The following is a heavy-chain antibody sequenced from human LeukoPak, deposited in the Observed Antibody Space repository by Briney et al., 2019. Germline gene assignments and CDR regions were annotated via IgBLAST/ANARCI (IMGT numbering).Heavy chain of an antibody. CDR2: IYYSGST. CDR1: GGSISSSSYY. CDR3: ARDAKRYSYGRELYDY. V-gene: IGHV4-39*07. D-gene: IGHD5-18*01. Sequence: SETLSLTCTVSGGSISSSSYYWGWIRQPPGKGLEWIGSIYYSGSTYYNPSLKSRVTISVDTSKNQFSLKLSSVTAADTAVYYCARDAKRYSYGRELYDYWGQGTLVTVSS. J-gene: IGHJ4*02.